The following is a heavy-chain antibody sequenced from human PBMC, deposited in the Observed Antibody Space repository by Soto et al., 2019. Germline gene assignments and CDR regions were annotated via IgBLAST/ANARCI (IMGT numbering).Heavy chain of an antibody. J-gene: IGHJ4*02. Sequence: GXSVKFSGNASTYTFSSYGISWVRQAPGQGLEWMGWMGAYNANTNYAQNLQGRVTMTTDTSTSTAYMELRSLRSDDTAVYYCAREGEAADGTFDYWGQGTLVTVCS. CDR3: AREGEAADGTFDY. CDR2: MGAYNANT. V-gene: IGHV1-18*01. D-gene: IGHD6-13*01. CDR1: TYTFSSYG.